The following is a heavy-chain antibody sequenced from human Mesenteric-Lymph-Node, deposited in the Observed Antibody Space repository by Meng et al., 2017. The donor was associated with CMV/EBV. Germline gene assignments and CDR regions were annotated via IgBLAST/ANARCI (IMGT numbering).Heavy chain of an antibody. V-gene: IGHV4-38-2*02. J-gene: IGHJ6*02. D-gene: IGHD1-20*01. CDR3: ARAWGINGMTGSYYYGMDV. CDR2: IFHSGRT. Sequence: SETLSLTCSVSGFSISSGYFWGWIRQPPGKGLEWIGSIFHSGRTYYNPSLKSRVTISRDMSRNQFSLDLSFVTAADTAVYYCARAWGINGMTGSYYYGMDVWGLGTTVTVSS. CDR1: GFSISSGYF.